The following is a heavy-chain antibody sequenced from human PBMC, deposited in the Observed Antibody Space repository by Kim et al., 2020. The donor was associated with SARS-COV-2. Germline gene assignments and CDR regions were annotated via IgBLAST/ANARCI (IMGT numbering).Heavy chain of an antibody. CDR1: GYTFTGYY. Sequence: ASVKVSCKASGYTFTGYYMHWVRQAPGQGLEWMGWINPNSGGTNYAQKFQGWVTMTRDTSISTAYMELSRLRSDDTAVYYCARGGPLVTEYCSSTSCYAWAYYYGMDVWGQETTVTVSS. CDR2: INPNSGGT. V-gene: IGHV1-2*04. D-gene: IGHD2-2*01. J-gene: IGHJ6*02. CDR3: ARGGPLVTEYCSSTSCYAWAYYYGMDV.